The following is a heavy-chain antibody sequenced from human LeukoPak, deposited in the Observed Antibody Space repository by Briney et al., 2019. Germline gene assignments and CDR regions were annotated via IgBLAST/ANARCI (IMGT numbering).Heavy chain of an antibody. CDR3: AHGTMYQLDY. D-gene: IGHD2-2*01. J-gene: IGHJ4*02. CDR1: GFTFSSFA. V-gene: IGHV3-23*01. CDR2: ILGGAGST. Sequence: GGSLRLSCAASGFTFSSFAMNWVRQAPGKGLEWVSGILGGAGSTYYADSVKGRFTISRDNSKNTLYLQMNSLRAEDTAVYYCAHGTMYQLDYWGQGTLVTVSS.